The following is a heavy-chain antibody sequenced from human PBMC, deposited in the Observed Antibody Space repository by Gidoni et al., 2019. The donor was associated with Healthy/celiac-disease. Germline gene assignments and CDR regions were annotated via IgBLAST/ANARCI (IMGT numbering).Heavy chain of an antibody. D-gene: IGHD3-10*01. CDR2: SYHSGST. Sequence: LQLQESGSGLVKPSQTLSLPCAVSGSSISGGGYSWSWIRQPPGKGLEWIGYSYHSGSTHDNPSLKSRVTIPGDRSKNQFSLKRSSVTAADTAVYYCARGSSKLFGELWAHALDYWGQGTLVTVSS. J-gene: IGHJ4*02. CDR1: GSSISGGGYS. V-gene: IGHV4-30-2*01. CDR3: ARGSSKLFGELWAHALDY.